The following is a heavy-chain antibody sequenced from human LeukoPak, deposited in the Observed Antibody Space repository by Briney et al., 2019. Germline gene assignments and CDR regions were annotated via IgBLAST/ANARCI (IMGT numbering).Heavy chain of an antibody. CDR2: ISGSGGST. V-gene: IGHV3-23*01. CDR1: GFTFSSYG. J-gene: IGHJ4*02. D-gene: IGHD6-6*01. Sequence: GGSLRLSCAASGFTFSSYGMSWVRQAPGKGLEWVSLISGSGGSTYHADSVKGRFTISRDNSKNTLYLQMNSLRAEDTAVYYCAKAVPSLEGPNSFDYWGQGTLVTVSS. CDR3: AKAVPSLEGPNSFDY.